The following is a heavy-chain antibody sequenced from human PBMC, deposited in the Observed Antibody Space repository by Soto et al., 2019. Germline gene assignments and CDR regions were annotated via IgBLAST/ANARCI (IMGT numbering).Heavy chain of an antibody. CDR2: IYYSGST. CDR1: CGSISSYY. J-gene: IGHJ4*02. CDR3: AREAIAVAGRFDY. D-gene: IGHD6-19*01. Sequence: SETLSLTCTVSCGSISSYYWSWIRQPPGKGPEWIGYIYYSGSTNYNPSLKSRVTISVDTSKNQFSLKLSSVTAADTAVYYCAREAIAVAGRFDYWGQGTLVTVSS. V-gene: IGHV4-59*01.